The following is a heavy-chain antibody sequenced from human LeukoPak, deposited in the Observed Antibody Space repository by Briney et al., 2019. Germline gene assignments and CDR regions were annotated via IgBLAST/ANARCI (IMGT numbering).Heavy chain of an antibody. CDR2: ISGSGGGT. CDR1: GFTFNSYA. V-gene: IGHV3-23*01. Sequence: GGSLRLSCAASGFTFNSYAVSWVRQAPEKGLEWVATISGSGGGTYYADSVEGRFTISRDDSKNTLYLQMNSLRAEDTAVYYCAKDLGRYRNNYFDYWGQGTLVTVSS. CDR3: AKDLGRYRNNYFDY. J-gene: IGHJ4*02. D-gene: IGHD1-26*01.